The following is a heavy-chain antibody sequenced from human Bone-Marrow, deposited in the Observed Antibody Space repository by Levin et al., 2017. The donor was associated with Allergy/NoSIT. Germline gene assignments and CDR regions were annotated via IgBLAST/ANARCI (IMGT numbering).Heavy chain of an antibody. Sequence: SGGSLRLSCAASGFTFSNAWMNWVRQAPGKGLEWVGRIKSKTDGGTTDYAAPVKGRFTISRDDSKNTLYLQMNSLKTEETAVYYCTTAYNYYDSSGYYALGYYYYGMDVWGQGTTVTVSS. V-gene: IGHV3-15*07. D-gene: IGHD3-22*01. CDR1: GFTFSNAW. CDR3: TTAYNYYDSSGYYALGYYYYGMDV. J-gene: IGHJ6*02. CDR2: IKSKTDGGTT.